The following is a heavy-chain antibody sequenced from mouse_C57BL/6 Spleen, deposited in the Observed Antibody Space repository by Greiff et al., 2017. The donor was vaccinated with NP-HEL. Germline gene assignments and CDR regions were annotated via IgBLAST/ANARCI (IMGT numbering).Heavy chain of an antibody. CDR3: AIDYYGSSYDY. CDR1: GFTFSSYG. CDR2: ISSGGSYT. V-gene: IGHV5-6*01. J-gene: IGHJ2*01. Sequence: EVHLVESGGGLVKPGGSLKLSCAASGFTFSSYGMSWVRQTPDKRLEWVATISSGGSYTYYPDSVKGRFTISRDNAKNTLYLQMSSLKSEDTAMYYCAIDYYGSSYDYWGQGTTLTVSS. D-gene: IGHD1-1*01.